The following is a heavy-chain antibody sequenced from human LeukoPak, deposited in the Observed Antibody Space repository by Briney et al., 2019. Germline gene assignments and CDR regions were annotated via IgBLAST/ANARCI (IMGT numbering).Heavy chain of an antibody. CDR2: IYTSGST. Sequence: SETLSLTCTVSGGSISSYYWSWIRQPAGKGLEWIGRIYTSGSTNYNPSLKSRVTMSVDTSKNQFSLKLSSVTAADTAVYYCAGDYDFWSGPYYYYGMDVWGQGTTVTVSS. V-gene: IGHV4-4*07. J-gene: IGHJ6*02. CDR3: AGDYDFWSGPYYYYGMDV. D-gene: IGHD3-3*01. CDR1: GGSISSYY.